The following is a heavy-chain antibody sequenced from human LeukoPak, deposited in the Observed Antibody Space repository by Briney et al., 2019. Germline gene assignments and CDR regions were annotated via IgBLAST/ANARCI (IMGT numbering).Heavy chain of an antibody. V-gene: IGHV1-18*01. D-gene: IGHD3-22*01. Sequence: ASVKVSCKASGYTFTSYGISWVRQAPGQGLEWMGWISAYNGNTNYAQKLQGRVTMTTDTSTSTAYMELRGLRSDDTAVYYCARDGGFAYYYDSSGYYYSASFDYWGQGTLVTVSS. J-gene: IGHJ4*02. CDR1: GYTFTSYG. CDR3: ARDGGFAYYYDSSGYYYSASFDY. CDR2: ISAYNGNT.